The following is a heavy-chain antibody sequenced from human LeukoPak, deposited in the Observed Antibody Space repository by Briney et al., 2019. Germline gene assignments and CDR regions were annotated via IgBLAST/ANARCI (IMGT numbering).Heavy chain of an antibody. CDR3: ARTTSMNYVGDAFHI. CDR1: GFTFSSYW. CDR2: INSDGSGT. Sequence: GGTLRLSCAASGFTFSSYWFHWVRQAPGKGLVWVSRINSDGSGTTYADSVKGRFTISRDNAKSTLFLQMNSLRAEDTALYYCARTTSMNYVGDAFHIWGQGTMVTVSS. D-gene: IGHD1-7*01. V-gene: IGHV3-74*01. J-gene: IGHJ3*02.